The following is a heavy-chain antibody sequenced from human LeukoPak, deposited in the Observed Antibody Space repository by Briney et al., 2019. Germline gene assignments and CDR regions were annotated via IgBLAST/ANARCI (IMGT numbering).Heavy chain of an antibody. J-gene: IGHJ4*02. CDR2: IYYSGNT. CDR1: GGSISSYY. D-gene: IGHD2-15*01. CDR3: ATRSTGVAATFDS. Sequence: SSETLSLTCTVSGGSISSYYWSWIRQPPGKGLEWIGYIYYSGNTNYNPSLKSRVTISVDTSKNQFSLKLSSVTAADTAVYYCATRSTGVAATFDSWGQGALVTVSS. V-gene: IGHV4-59*01.